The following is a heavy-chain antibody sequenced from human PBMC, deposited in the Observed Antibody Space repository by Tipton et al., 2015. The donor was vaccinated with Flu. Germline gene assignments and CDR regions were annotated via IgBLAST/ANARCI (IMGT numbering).Heavy chain of an antibody. D-gene: IGHD3-3*01. CDR3: ARLTIFGVVIIGNYYYYMDV. CDR2: INHSGST. J-gene: IGHJ6*03. Sequence: TLSLTCAVYGGSFSGYYWSWIRQPPGKGLEWIGEINHSGSTNYNPSLKSRVTISVDTSKNQFSLKLSSVTAADTAVYYCARLTIFGVVIIGNYYYYMDVWGKGTTLTV. V-gene: IGHV4-34*01. CDR1: GGSFSGYY.